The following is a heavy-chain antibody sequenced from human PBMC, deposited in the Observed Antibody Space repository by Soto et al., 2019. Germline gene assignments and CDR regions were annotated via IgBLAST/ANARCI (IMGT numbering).Heavy chain of an antibody. CDR3: AREGRGLEQEAVAAFDI. CDR2: INPNGGGT. CDR1: GYTFTDYF. V-gene: IGHV1-2*07. J-gene: IGHJ3*02. Sequence: QVQLVQSGADVKKPGASVRVSCKASGYTFTDYFIHWVRQAPGQGLEWMGWINPNGGGTKYLHRFQGRVTMALATSTRTACMATTRLRPDSPAVYYCAREGRGLEQEAVAAFDIWGQGTMVTVSS. D-gene: IGHD1-1*01.